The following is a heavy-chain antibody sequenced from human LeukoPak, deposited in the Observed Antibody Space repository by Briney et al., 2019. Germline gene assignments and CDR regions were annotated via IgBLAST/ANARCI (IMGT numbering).Heavy chain of an antibody. D-gene: IGHD3-10*01. CDR1: GFTFSSYS. CDR3: ARVYSTNYYGSGDRPFLFDY. CDR2: ISSSSSYI. J-gene: IGHJ4*02. V-gene: IGHV3-21*04. Sequence: GGSLRLSCAASGFTFSSYSMNWVRQAPGKGLEWVSSISSSSSYIYYADSVKGRFTISRDNAKNSLYLQMNSLRAEDTAVYYCARVYSTNYYGSGDRPFLFDYWGQGTVVTVSS.